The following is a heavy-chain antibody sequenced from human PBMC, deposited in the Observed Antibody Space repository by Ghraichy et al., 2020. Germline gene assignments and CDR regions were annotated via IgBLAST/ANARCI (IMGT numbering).Heavy chain of an antibody. CDR3: ARDGIVVVPAARAWFGEPYFDY. D-gene: IGHD2-2*01. CDR2: IKQDGSEK. CDR1: GFTFSSYW. V-gene: IGHV3-7*03. Sequence: GGSLRLSCAASGFTFSSYWMSWVRQAPGKGLEWVANIKQDGSEKYYVDSVKGRFTISRDNAKNSLYLQMNSLRAEDTAVYYCARDGIVVVPAARAWFGEPYFDYWGQGTLVTVSS. J-gene: IGHJ4*02.